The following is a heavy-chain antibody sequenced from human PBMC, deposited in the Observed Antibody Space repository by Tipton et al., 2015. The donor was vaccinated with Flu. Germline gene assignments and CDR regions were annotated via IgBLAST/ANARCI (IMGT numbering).Heavy chain of an antibody. V-gene: IGHV3-30*19. CDR1: GFTFSSYG. Sequence: SLRLSCAASGFTFSSYGMHWVRQAPGKGLEWVAFIQDDGGKEYYADSVKGRFTISRDGSTLYLQMNSLRDEDTGFYYCTRGLGSLMGEVTHWGQGTLVTVSS. J-gene: IGHJ4*02. CDR3: TRGLGSLMGEVTH. CDR2: IQDDGGKE. D-gene: IGHD7-27*01.